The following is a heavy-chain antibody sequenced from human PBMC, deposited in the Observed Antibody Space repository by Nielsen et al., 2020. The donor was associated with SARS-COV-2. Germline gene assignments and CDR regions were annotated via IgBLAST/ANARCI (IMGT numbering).Heavy chain of an antibody. Sequence: GGSLRLSCAASGFTFSSYAMSWVRQAPGKGLEWVANIKQDGSEKYYVDSVKGRFTISRDNAKNSLYLQMNSLRAEDTAVYYCARESSGSYYDYWGQGTLVTVSS. CDR2: IKQDGSEK. D-gene: IGHD3-10*01. V-gene: IGHV3-7*03. J-gene: IGHJ4*02. CDR1: GFTFSSYA. CDR3: ARESSGSYYDY.